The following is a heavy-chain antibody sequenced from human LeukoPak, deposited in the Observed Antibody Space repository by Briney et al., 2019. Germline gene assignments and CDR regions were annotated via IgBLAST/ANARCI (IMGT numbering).Heavy chain of an antibody. Sequence: PSETLSLTCTVSGGSISSSSYYWGWIRQPPGKGLEWIGSIYYSGSTYYNPSLKSRVTISVDTSKNQFSLKLSSVTAADTAVYYCARGEFDGGVNFDYWGQGTLVTVSS. J-gene: IGHJ4*02. D-gene: IGHD3-16*01. V-gene: IGHV4-39*07. CDR2: IYYSGST. CDR1: GGSISSSSYY. CDR3: ARGEFDGGVNFDY.